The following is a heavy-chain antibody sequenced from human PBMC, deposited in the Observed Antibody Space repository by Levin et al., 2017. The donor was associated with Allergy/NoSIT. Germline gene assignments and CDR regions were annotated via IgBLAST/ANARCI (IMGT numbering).Heavy chain of an antibody. CDR2: IYYSGST. CDR3: ARDPYDFWSGYYFFLGAFDI. Sequence: GSLRLSCTVSGGSISSSSYYWGWIRQPPGKGLEWIGSIYYSGSTYYNPSLKSRVTISVDTSKNQFSLKLSSVTAADTAVYYCARDPYDFWSGYYFFLGAFDIWGQGTMVTVSS. V-gene: IGHV4-39*07. CDR1: GGSISSSSYY. D-gene: IGHD3-3*01. J-gene: IGHJ3*02.